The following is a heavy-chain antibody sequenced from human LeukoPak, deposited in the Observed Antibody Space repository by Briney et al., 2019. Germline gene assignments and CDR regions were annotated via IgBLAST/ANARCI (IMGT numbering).Heavy chain of an antibody. V-gene: IGHV3-21*01. CDR3: ATPRSSSSCDY. Sequence: GGTLRLSCAASGFTFSSYSMNWVRQAPGKELDWVSSISSSSSYIYYADSVKGRFTISRDNAKNSLYLQMNSLRAEDTAVYHCATPRSSSSCDYWGQGTLVTVSS. CDR1: GFTFSSYS. J-gene: IGHJ4*02. CDR2: ISSSSSYI. D-gene: IGHD6-6*01.